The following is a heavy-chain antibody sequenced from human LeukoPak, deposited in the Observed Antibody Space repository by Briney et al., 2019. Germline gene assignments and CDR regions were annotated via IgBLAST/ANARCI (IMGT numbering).Heavy chain of an antibody. D-gene: IGHD3-10*01. CDR1: GYTVTSYD. CDR2: MNPNSGNT. Sequence: ASVKVSCKASGYTVTSYDINWVRQATGQGLEWMGWMNPNSGNTGYAQKLQGRVTMTTDTSTSTAYMELRSLRSDDTAVYYCARDSDFGELPDYWGQGTLVTVSS. J-gene: IGHJ4*02. CDR3: ARDSDFGELPDY. V-gene: IGHV1-8*01.